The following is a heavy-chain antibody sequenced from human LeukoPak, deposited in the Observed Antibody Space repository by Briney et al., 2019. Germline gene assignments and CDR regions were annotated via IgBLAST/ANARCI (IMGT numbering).Heavy chain of an antibody. CDR1: GGTFSSYA. V-gene: IGHV1-69*13. CDR2: IIPIFGTA. Sequence: SVKVSCKASGGTFSSYAISWVRQAPGQGLEWMGGIIPIFGTANYAQKSQGRVTITADESTSTAYMELSSLRSEDTAVYYCARVGIAAAKGFDYWGQGTLVTVSS. J-gene: IGHJ4*02. CDR3: ARVGIAAAKGFDY. D-gene: IGHD6-13*01.